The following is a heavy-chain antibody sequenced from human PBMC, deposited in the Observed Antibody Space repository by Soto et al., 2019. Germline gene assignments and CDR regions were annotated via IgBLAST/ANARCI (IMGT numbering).Heavy chain of an antibody. V-gene: IGHV3-53*02. CDR2: IYSGGST. J-gene: IGHJ4*02. CDR1: GFTVSTSY. D-gene: IGHD2-15*01. CDR3: ARATYCSYGTCLLDQ. Sequence: EVQLVETGGGLIQPGGSLRLSCAASGFTVSTSYMSWVRQAPGKGLEWVSVIYSGGSTYYADSVKGRFTISRDNSKNTLVLQMNSLRAEDTAVYYCARATYCSYGTCLLDQWGQGTLVTVSS.